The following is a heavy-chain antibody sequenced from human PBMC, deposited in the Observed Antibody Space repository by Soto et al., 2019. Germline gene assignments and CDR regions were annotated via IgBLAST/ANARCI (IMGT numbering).Heavy chain of an antibody. Sequence: QVQLQESGPGLVKPSQTLSLTCTVSGGSISSGGYFWSWIRQHPGKGLEWIGYIYYSGSTYYNPSLKSRVTISVDTSKNQFSLKLSSVTAADTAVYYCAREKDDLTQIDSWGQGTLVTVSS. J-gene: IGHJ4*02. CDR3: AREKDDLTQIDS. V-gene: IGHV4-31*03. CDR1: GGSISSGGYF. D-gene: IGHD7-27*01. CDR2: IYYSGST.